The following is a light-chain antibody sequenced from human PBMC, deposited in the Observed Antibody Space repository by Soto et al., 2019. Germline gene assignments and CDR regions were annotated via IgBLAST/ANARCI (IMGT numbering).Light chain of an antibody. CDR3: QQYYSTPPRT. V-gene: IGKV4-1*01. CDR2: WAS. J-gene: IGKJ1*01. Sequence: DIGRTRSPDSLSVSLGERATINCKASQSVLYRSNNKNYLAWYQQKPGQPPKLLIYWASTRESGVPDRFSGSGSGTDFTLTISSLQAEDVAVYYCQQYYSTPPRTFGQGTKVEIK. CDR1: QSVLYRSNNKNY.